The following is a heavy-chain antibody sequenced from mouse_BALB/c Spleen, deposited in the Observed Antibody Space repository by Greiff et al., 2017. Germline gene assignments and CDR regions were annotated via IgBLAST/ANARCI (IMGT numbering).Heavy chain of an antibody. CDR2: INPYNGET. D-gene: IGHD1-1*01. Sequence: EVQLQQSGPELVKPGASVKISCKASGYSFTGYFMNWVKQSHGKSLEWIGRINPYNGETFYNQKFKGKATLTVDKSSSTAHMELLSLTSEDSAVYYCGREGAYYGSSYYWYFDVWGAGTTVTVSS. V-gene: IGHV1-37*01. CDR3: GREGAYYGSSYYWYFDV. J-gene: IGHJ1*01. CDR1: GYSFTGYF.